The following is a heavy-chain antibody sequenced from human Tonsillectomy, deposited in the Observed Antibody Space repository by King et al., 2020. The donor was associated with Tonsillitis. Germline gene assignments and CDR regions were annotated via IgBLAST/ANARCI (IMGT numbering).Heavy chain of an antibody. CDR2: IWYDGSHK. CDR1: GFTFSSYG. J-gene: IGHJ4*02. D-gene: IGHD2-2*01. Sequence: VQLVESGGGVVQPGRSLRLSCAASGFTFSSYGMHWVRQAPGKGLEWVADIWYDGSHKHYADSVKGRFTISRDNSQNSLYLQMNSLRAEDTAVYFCARVEYQLPLRVDYWGQGTLVTVSS. CDR3: ARVEYQLPLRVDY. V-gene: IGHV3-33*01.